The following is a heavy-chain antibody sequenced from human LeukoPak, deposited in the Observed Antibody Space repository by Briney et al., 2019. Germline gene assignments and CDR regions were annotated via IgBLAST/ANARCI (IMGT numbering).Heavy chain of an antibody. D-gene: IGHD3-22*01. Sequence: SVKVSCKAPGGTFSSYAISWVRQAPGQGLEWMGGIIPIFGTANYAQKFQGRVTITTDESTSTAYMELSSLRSEDTAVYYCATTYYDSSGYYLVYWGQGTLVTVSS. CDR1: GGTFSSYA. CDR2: IIPIFGTA. V-gene: IGHV1-69*05. CDR3: ATTYYDSSGYYLVY. J-gene: IGHJ4*02.